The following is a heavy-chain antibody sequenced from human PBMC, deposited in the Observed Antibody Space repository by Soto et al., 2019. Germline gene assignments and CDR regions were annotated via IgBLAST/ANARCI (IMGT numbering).Heavy chain of an antibody. CDR2: IYYSGST. J-gene: IGHJ3*02. CDR1: GGSISSSSYY. D-gene: IGHD4-17*01. V-gene: IGHV4-39*01. Sequence: QLQLQESGPGLVKPSETLSLTCTVSGGSISSSSYYWGWIRQPPGKGLEWIGSIYYSGSTYYNPSLKSRVTISVDTSKNQFSLKLSSVTAADTAVYYCARNDYGEHSAFDIWGQGTMVTVSS. CDR3: ARNDYGEHSAFDI.